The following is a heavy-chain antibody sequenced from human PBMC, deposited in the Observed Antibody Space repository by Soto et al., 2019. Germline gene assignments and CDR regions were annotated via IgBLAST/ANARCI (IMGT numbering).Heavy chain of an antibody. Sequence: QVQLVESGGGVVQPGRSLRLSCAASGFTFSSYAMHWVRQAPGKGLEWVAVISYDGSNKYYADSVKGRFTISRDNSKNTLYLQMNSLRAEDTAVYYCARGHIVLMVYAIFGAFDIWGHGTMVTVSS. D-gene: IGHD2-8*01. CDR2: ISYDGSNK. CDR3: ARGHIVLMVYAIFGAFDI. J-gene: IGHJ3*02. CDR1: GFTFSSYA. V-gene: IGHV3-30-3*01.